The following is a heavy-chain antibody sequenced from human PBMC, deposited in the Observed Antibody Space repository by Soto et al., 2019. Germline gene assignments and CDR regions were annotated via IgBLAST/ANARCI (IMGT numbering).Heavy chain of an antibody. Sequence: PEESVTISCKDSGYSFTSYWIVWVRQMPGKGLEWMGIIYPGDSDTRYSPSFQGQVTISADKSISTAYLQWSSLKASDTAMYYCARRGLEPTNGWFDPWGQGTMVTVSS. V-gene: IGHV5-51*01. CDR1: GYSFTSYW. CDR3: ARRGLEPTNGWFDP. CDR2: IYPGDSDT. J-gene: IGHJ5*02. D-gene: IGHD6-19*01.